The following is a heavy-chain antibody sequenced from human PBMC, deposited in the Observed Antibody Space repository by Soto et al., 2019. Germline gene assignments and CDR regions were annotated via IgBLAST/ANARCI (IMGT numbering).Heavy chain of an antibody. D-gene: IGHD5-12*01. CDR1: GCTFTGYY. CDR3: ARMADSGYDLNAFDI. Sequence: ASVKVSCKASGCTFTGYYMHWVRQAPGQGLEWMGWINPNSGGTNYAQKFQGWVTMTRDTSISTAYMELSRLRSDDTAVYYCARMADSGYDLNAFDIWGQGTMVTVSS. J-gene: IGHJ3*02. CDR2: INPNSGGT. V-gene: IGHV1-2*04.